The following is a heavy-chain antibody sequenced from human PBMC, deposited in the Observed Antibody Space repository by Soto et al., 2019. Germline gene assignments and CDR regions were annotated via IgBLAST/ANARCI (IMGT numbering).Heavy chain of an antibody. CDR1: GGSFSGYY. V-gene: IGHV4-34*01. CDR3: ASFRARTGARRGDYYYYDMDV. D-gene: IGHD3-10*01. J-gene: IGHJ6*03. CDR2: INHSGST. Sequence: PSETLSLTCAVYGGSFSGYYWSWIRQPPGKGLEWIGEINHSGSTNYNPSLKSRVTISVDTSKNQFSLKLSSVTAADTAGYYCASFRARTGARRGDYYYYDMDVWGKGTTVTVSS.